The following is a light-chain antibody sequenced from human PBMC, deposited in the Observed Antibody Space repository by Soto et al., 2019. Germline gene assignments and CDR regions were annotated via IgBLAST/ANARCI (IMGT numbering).Light chain of an antibody. CDR1: QTIRSL. CDR2: DAS. J-gene: IGKJ5*01. CDR3: TQYNSYSIT. Sequence: DIQMTQSPSTLSASVGDRVTITCRDSQTIRSLLAWYQQKPGKAPKALIYDASRLGSGVPSRFCGKLSWTEFTLTISSLQPDDLTTYCSTQYNSYSITFAQRTRLEIK. V-gene: IGKV1-5*01.